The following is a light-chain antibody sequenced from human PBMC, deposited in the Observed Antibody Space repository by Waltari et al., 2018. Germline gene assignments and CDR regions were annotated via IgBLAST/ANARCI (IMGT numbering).Light chain of an antibody. CDR2: RTD. CDR1: RSNIGGTY. CDR3: AAWDDSLSGPWV. Sequence: QSVLTQPASASGTPGQRVTIPCSGSRSNIGGTYVRWYQHHPGTAPNLLIYRTDQRPSGVPDRFSGSKSGTSASLAISGLRSEDEADYYCAAWDDSLSGPWVFGGGTKVTVL. V-gene: IGLV1-47*01. J-gene: IGLJ3*02.